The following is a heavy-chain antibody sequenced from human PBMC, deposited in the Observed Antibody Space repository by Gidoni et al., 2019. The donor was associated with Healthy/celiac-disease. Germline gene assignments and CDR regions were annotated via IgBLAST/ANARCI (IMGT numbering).Heavy chain of an antibody. D-gene: IGHD3-3*01. V-gene: IGHV1-69*01. CDR2: IIPIFGTA. Sequence: QVQLVQSGAEVKKPGSSVKVSCKASGGTFSSYAISWVRQAPGQGLEWMGGIIPIFGTANYAQKFQGRVTITADESTSTAYMELSSLRSEDTAVYYCARGGTIFGVVISPYNWFDPWGQGTLVTVSS. J-gene: IGHJ5*02. CDR3: ARGGTIFGVVISPYNWFDP. CDR1: GGTFSSYA.